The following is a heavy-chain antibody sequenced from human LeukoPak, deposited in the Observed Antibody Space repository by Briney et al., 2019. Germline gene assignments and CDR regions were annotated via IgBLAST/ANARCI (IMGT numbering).Heavy chain of an antibody. V-gene: IGHV1-69*04. J-gene: IGHJ5*02. D-gene: IGHD3-3*01. CDR1: GGTFSSYA. CDR3: AREPPDKTIFGVVLENWFDP. Sequence: GASVKVSCKASGGTFSSYAISWVRQAPGQGLEWMGRIIPILGIANYAQKFQGRVTITADKSTSTAYMELSSLRSEDTAVYYCAREPPDKTIFGVVLENWFDPWGQGTLVTVSS. CDR2: IIPILGIA.